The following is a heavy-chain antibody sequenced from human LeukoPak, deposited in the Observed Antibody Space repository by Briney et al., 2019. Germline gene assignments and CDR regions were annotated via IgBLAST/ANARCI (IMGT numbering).Heavy chain of an antibody. CDR3: ARDKLQQQLVLDY. J-gene: IGHJ4*02. CDR2: INAGNGNT. Sequence: ASVKVSCKASGYTFTSYAMHWVRQAPGQRLEWMGWINAGNGNTKYSQKFQGRVTITADESTSTAYMELSSLRSEDTAVYYCARDKLQQQLVLDYWGQGTLVTVSS. V-gene: IGHV1-3*01. D-gene: IGHD6-13*01. CDR1: GYTFTSYA.